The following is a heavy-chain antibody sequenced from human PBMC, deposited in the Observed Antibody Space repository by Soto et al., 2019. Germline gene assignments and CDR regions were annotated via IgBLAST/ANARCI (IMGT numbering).Heavy chain of an antibody. CDR3: ARPSGSYYAFDI. CDR1: GGSISSYY. CDR2: IYYSGST. Sequence: SETLSLTCTVSGGSISSYYWSWIRQPPGKGLEWIGYIYYSGSTNYNPSLKSRVTISVDTSKNQFSLKLSSVTAADTAVYYCARPSGSYYAFDIWGQGTMVTVSS. J-gene: IGHJ3*02. V-gene: IGHV4-59*08. D-gene: IGHD1-26*01.